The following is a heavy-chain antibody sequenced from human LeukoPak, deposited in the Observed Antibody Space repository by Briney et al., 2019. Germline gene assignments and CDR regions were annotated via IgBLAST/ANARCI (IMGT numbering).Heavy chain of an antibody. CDR1: GFTFSSYG. D-gene: IGHD4-23*01. Sequence: GGSLRLSCAASGFTFSSYGMHWVRQAPGKGLEWVAVISYDGSNKYYADSVKGRFTISRDNSKNTLYLQMNSLRAEDTAVYYCARDLSYGGNLVDYWGQGTLVTVSS. V-gene: IGHV3-30*03. CDR3: ARDLSYGGNLVDY. CDR2: ISYDGSNK. J-gene: IGHJ4*02.